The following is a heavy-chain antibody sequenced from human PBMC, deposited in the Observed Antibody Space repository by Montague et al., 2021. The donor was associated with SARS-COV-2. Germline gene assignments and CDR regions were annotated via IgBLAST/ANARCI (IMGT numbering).Heavy chain of an antibody. CDR3: ARQFPVQGLRYSYYGMDV. V-gene: IGHV6-1*01. D-gene: IGHD4-11*01. J-gene: IGHJ6*02. CDR2: TYYKSKWDN. Sequence: CAISGDCISSNSAAWNWIRQSPSRGLEWLGRTYYKSKWDNDYAVSLKSRITINPDTSKNQFSLQLNSVTPEDAAVYYCARQFPVQGLRYSYYGMDVWSQGTTVTVSS. CDR1: GDCISSNSAA.